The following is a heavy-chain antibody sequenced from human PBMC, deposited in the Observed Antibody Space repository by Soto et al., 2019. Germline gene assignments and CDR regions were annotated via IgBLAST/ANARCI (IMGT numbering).Heavy chain of an antibody. J-gene: IGHJ4*02. CDR2: ISAYNGNT. V-gene: IGHV1-18*01. D-gene: IGHD5-18*01. CDR3: ARAREPEYSSAILFDI. Sequence: ASVKVSCKASGYTFTSYGISWVRQAPGQGLEWMGWISAYNGNTYYANSVKGRFTISRDISTNMVYLQMSSLTDEDTAVYYCARAREPEYSSAILFDIWGQGALVTVSS. CDR1: GYTFTSYG.